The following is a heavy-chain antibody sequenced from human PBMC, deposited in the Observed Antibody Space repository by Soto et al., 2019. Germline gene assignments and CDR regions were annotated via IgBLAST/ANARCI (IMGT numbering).Heavy chain of an antibody. Sequence: ASVKVSCKASGYTFTSYDINWVRQATGQGLEWMGWMNPNSGNTGYAQKFQGRVTMTRNTSISTAYMELSSLRSEDTTVYYCARDVLGSGSYLGYWGQGTQVTVSS. D-gene: IGHD3-10*01. V-gene: IGHV1-8*01. J-gene: IGHJ4*02. CDR1: GYTFTSYD. CDR2: MNPNSGNT. CDR3: ARDVLGSGSYLGY.